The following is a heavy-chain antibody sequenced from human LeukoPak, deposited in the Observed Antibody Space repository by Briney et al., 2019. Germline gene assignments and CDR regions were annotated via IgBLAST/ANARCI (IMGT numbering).Heavy chain of an antibody. CDR2: MSRTGATT. J-gene: IGHJ3*02. V-gene: IGHV3-23*01. D-gene: IGHD5-18*01. CDR3: AKVRYNSDYLEEIGAFDI. CDR1: GFTFSSYD. Sequence: GGSLRLSCAASGFTFSSYDTSWVRQAPGKGLEWVSGMSRTGATTYYADTVKGRFTITRDTSNNALYLRLSSLRAEDTAIYYCAKVRYNSDYLEEIGAFDIWGQGTMVTVSS.